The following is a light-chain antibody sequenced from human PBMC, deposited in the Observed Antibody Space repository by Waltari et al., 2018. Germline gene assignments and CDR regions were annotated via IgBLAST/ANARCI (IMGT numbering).Light chain of an antibody. V-gene: IGKV3-11*01. Sequence: EIVLTQSPATLSLSPGERATLSCRASQSVYNYLAWYQQKPGQAPRLLIYDSSNRATGIPARFSGSGSGTDFTLTISSLEPEDFAVYYCQQLSHWPRTFGPGTKVDIK. J-gene: IGKJ3*01. CDR3: QQLSHWPRT. CDR2: DSS. CDR1: QSVYNY.